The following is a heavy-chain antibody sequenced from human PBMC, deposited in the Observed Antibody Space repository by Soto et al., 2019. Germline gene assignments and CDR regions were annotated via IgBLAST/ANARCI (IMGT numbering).Heavy chain of an antibody. V-gene: IGHV4-34*01. J-gene: IGHJ6*02. CDR2: IDQTGRT. CDR3: ARGVGSGRDYGLDV. D-gene: IGHD3-10*01. CDR1: GESFSDYF. Sequence: QVQLQQWGAGLLKPSETLSLTCAVSGESFSDYFCSWIRQPPGKGLEWIGEIDQTGRTNYNPSLKSRVIMSVDTSKNQFSLNLSSVTAADTAMYYWARGVGSGRDYGLDVWGQGTTVTVS.